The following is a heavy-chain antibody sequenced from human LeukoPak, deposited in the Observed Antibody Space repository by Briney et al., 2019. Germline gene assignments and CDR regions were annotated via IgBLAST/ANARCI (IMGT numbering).Heavy chain of an antibody. Sequence: PGGSLRLSCAASGFTFSAYSMNWVRQAPGKGLEWVSFISSGSGHIYYADSLQGRFTISRDNAKNSLYLQMNSLRAEDTAIYYCARKKRDGYNVFDPWGQGTLVTVSS. D-gene: IGHD5-24*01. CDR3: ARKKRDGYNVFDP. CDR1: GFTFSAYS. J-gene: IGHJ5*02. CDR2: ISSGSGHI. V-gene: IGHV3-21*01.